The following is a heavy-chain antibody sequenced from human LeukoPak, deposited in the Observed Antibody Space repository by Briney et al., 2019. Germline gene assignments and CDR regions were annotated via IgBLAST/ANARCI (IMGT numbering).Heavy chain of an antibody. CDR1: GGSISSSSYY. CDR2: IYYSGST. D-gene: IGHD3-3*01. J-gene: IGHJ4*02. Sequence: SETLSLTCTVSGGSISSSSYYWGWIRQPPGKGLEWIGSIYYSGSTYYNPSLKSRVTISVDTSKNQFSLKLSSVTAADTAVYYCARGYDFWSGYAIGGFDYWGQGTLVTVSS. V-gene: IGHV4-39*01. CDR3: ARGYDFWSGYAIGGFDY.